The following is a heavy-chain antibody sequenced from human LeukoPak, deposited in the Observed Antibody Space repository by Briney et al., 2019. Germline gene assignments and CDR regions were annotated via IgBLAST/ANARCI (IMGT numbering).Heavy chain of an antibody. CDR1: GYTLTELP. V-gene: IGHV1-24*01. CDR3: ATGTSGSYYVGIVRPIDY. CDR2: FDPDDGET. J-gene: IGHJ4*02. D-gene: IGHD1-26*01. Sequence: ASVKLSCKVSGYTLTELPIHWVRQAPGNGLEWRGGFDPDDGETVYARMFQGRVTMTEDTSSDTASMELSSLRSEDTAVYYCATGTSGSYYVGIVRPIDYWGQGTLVTVSS.